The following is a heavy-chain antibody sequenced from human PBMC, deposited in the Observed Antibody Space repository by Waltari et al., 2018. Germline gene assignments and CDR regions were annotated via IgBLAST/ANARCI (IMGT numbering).Heavy chain of an antibody. Sequence: EVQLLESGGALVQPGGSVRLSCAASGFTFSLSAISWVRQAPGKGLEWVSALDNNREGATFYADSVRGRFTISRDNSKNTLYLQMNSLRIEDTAVYYCAKVEWGGYSGYVGDCWGQGTLVTVSS. D-gene: IGHD5-12*01. V-gene: IGHV3-23*01. CDR1: GFTFSLSA. CDR3: AKVEWGGYSGYVGDC. CDR2: LDNNREGAT. J-gene: IGHJ4*02.